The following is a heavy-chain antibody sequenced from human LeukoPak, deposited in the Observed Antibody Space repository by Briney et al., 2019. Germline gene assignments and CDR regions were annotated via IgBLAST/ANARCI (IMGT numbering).Heavy chain of an antibody. Sequence: ASVKVSCKASGGTFHSYAVTWVRQAPGQGLEWMGGIIPVSGTATYAQKFQGRVTITADESTTTAYMELSSLRSEDTAVYYCATVHTVEYCSGGSCYNFDPWGQGTLVTVSS. CDR1: GGTFHSYA. V-gene: IGHV1-69*13. J-gene: IGHJ5*02. CDR2: IIPVSGTA. D-gene: IGHD2-15*01. CDR3: ATVHTVEYCSGGSCYNFDP.